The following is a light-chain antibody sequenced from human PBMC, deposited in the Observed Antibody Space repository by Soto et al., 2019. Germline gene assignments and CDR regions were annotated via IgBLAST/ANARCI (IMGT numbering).Light chain of an antibody. CDR2: EVD. V-gene: IGLV2-23*02. CDR3: CSYAGSNSYV. CDR1: SSDVGSYNL. Sequence: QSVLTQPASVSGSPGQSITISCAGTSSDVGSYNLVSWYQQHPGKAPKLMIYEVDKRPSGVSNRFSGSKSGNTASLTISGLQAGDEADYYCCSYAGSNSYVFGNGTKVTVL. J-gene: IGLJ1*01.